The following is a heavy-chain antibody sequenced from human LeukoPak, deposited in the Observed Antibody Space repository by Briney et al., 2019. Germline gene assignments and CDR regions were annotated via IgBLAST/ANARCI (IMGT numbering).Heavy chain of an antibody. V-gene: IGHV3-48*01. CDR2: ISSSSSTI. CDR1: GFTFSSYS. CDR3: ARVWDLYFDY. D-gene: IGHD1-26*01. J-gene: IGHJ4*02. Sequence: GGSLRLSCAASGFTFSSYSMNWVRQAPGKGLEWVSYISSSSSTIYYADSVKGRFTISRDNSKNTLYLQMNSLRAEDTAVYYCARVWDLYFDYWGQGTLVTVSS.